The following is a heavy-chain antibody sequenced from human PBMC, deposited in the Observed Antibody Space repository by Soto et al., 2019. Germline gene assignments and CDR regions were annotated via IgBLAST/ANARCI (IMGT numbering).Heavy chain of an antibody. D-gene: IGHD1-7*01. J-gene: IGHJ4*02. CDR2: TYTGGYT. Sequence: PGGSLRLSCAASGFIVSDNYINWVRQAPGKGLEWVSVTYTGGYTYYADSVKGRFTISRDNSKNTLYLQMNSLRAEDTAVYYCAIEVSGTSFDYWGQGTLVTVSS. V-gene: IGHV3-53*01. CDR1: GFIVSDNY. CDR3: AIEVSGTSFDY.